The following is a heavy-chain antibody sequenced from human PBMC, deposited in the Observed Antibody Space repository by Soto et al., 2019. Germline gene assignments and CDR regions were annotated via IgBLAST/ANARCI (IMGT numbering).Heavy chain of an antibody. CDR2: IYHSGST. D-gene: IGHD3-16*02. Sequence: PSETLSLPCSVSGGSIRSSNWWSWVSQPPGKGLEWIGEIYHSGSTNYNPSLKSRVTIPVDKSKNQFSLKLSSVTAADTAVYYCARMGSDDYVWGSYRYYYYYGMDVWGQGTTVTVSS. CDR3: ARMGSDDYVWGSYRYYYYYGMDV. J-gene: IGHJ6*02. V-gene: IGHV4-4*02. CDR1: GGSIRSSNW.